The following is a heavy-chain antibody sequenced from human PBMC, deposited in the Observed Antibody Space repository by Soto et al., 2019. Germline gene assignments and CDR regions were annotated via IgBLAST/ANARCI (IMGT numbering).Heavy chain of an antibody. J-gene: IGHJ4*02. Sequence: QVRLLQSGAEVKKSGASVKVSCKASGYTFSGYNMHWVRQAPGQGLEWMGWINPNSGGTNSARKFQGRVTMTRDTSIGTAYMELTNLTSDDTAVYFCARDLLWSAQKPIDFWGQGTLVTVSS. CDR3: ARDLLWSAQKPIDF. V-gene: IGHV1-2*02. CDR1: GYTFSGYN. CDR2: INPNSGGT. D-gene: IGHD2-21*01.